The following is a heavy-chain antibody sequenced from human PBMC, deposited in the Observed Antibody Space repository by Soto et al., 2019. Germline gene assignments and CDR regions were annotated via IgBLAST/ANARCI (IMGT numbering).Heavy chain of an antibody. CDR1: GFTFSSYW. CDR2: INSDGSST. J-gene: IGHJ6*02. D-gene: IGHD7-27*01. CDR3: ARVPGDYYYYGMDV. V-gene: IGHV3-74*01. Sequence: PGGSLRLSCAASGFTFSSYWMHWVRQAPGKGLVWVSRINSDGSSTSYADSVKGRFTISRDNAKNTLYLQMNSLRAEDTAVYYCARVPGDYYYYGMDVWGQGTTVTSP.